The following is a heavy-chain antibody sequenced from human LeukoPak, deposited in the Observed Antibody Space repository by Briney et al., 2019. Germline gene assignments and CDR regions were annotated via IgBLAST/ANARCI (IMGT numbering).Heavy chain of an antibody. CDR3: ARDHRTESDGYYFVNELWYFDL. V-gene: IGHV1-3*01. D-gene: IGHD3-22*01. CDR2: INPTNEKT. CDR1: GYSFRNYG. Sequence: GASVKVSCKASGYSFRNYGMHWARQAPGQRLEWMGWINPTNEKTKYSEKFQGRVTISRDTGASTVYMELSSLRSEDTAVYYCARDHRTESDGYYFVNELWYFDLWGRGTLVTVSS. J-gene: IGHJ2*01.